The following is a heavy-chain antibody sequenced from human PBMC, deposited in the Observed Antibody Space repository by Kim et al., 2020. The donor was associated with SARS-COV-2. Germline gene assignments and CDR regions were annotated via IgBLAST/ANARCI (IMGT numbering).Heavy chain of an antibody. CDR3: AKETSPQEYQLLYRSIAAAGAFDY. Sequence: GGSLRLSCAASGFTFSSYAMSWVRQAPGKGLEWVSAISGSGGSTYYADSVKGRFTISRDNSKNTLYLQMNSLRAEDTAVYYCAKETSPQEYQLLYRSIAAAGAFDYWGQGTLVTISS. J-gene: IGHJ4*02. CDR2: ISGSGGST. V-gene: IGHV3-23*01. CDR1: GFTFSSYA. D-gene: IGHD6-13*01.